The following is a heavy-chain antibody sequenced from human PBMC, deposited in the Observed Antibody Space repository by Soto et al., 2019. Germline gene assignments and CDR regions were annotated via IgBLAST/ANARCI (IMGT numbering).Heavy chain of an antibody. D-gene: IGHD3-3*01. CDR2: ISSSSSTI. V-gene: IGHV3-48*01. CDR1: GFTFSSYS. J-gene: IGHJ5*02. Sequence: GESLKISCAASGFTFSSYSMNWVRQAPGKGLEWVSYISSSSSTIYYADSVKGRFTISRDNAKNSLYLQMNSLRAEDTAVYYCAREGLRFLEWLSDLGWFDPWGQGTLVTVSS. CDR3: AREGLRFLEWLSDLGWFDP.